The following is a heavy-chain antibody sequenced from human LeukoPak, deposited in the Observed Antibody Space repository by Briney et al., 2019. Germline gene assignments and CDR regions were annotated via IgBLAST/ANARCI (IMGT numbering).Heavy chain of an antibody. V-gene: IGHV3-23*01. CDR1: GFTFSNYA. Sequence: GGSLRLSCAGSGFTFSNYALSWVRLAPGKGVEWVSAISGSGGRTYYVDSVKGRFTISRDNTKSAIYLQMNTLRAEDTAVYYCARDYDEGFDYWGQGTLVTVSS. CDR2: ISGSGGRT. CDR3: ARDYDEGFDY. D-gene: IGHD5-12*01. J-gene: IGHJ4*02.